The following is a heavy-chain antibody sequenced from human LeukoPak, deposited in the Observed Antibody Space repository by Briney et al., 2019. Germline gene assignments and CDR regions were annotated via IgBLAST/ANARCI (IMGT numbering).Heavy chain of an antibody. CDR3: ARDRPVVLTGYYWARKGPDYYYYMDV. CDR1: GYTFTSYG. V-gene: IGHV1-18*01. Sequence: GASVKVSCKASGYTFTSYGISWVRQAPGQGLEWMGWISAYNGNTNYAQKLQGRVTMTTDTSTSTAYMELRSLRSDDTAVYYCARDRPVVLTGYYWARKGPDYYYYMDVWGKGTTVTVSS. J-gene: IGHJ6*03. CDR2: ISAYNGNT. D-gene: IGHD3-9*01.